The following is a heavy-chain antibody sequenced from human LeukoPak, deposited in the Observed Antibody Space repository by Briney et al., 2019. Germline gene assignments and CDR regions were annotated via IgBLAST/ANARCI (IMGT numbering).Heavy chain of an antibody. D-gene: IGHD6-6*01. CDR1: GFTFSSYG. CDR3: AKISSSQYEYYFDY. Sequence: PGGSLRLSCAASGFTFSSYGMHWVRQAPGKGLEWVAFIRYDGSNKYYADSVKGRFTISRDNSKNTLYLQMNSLRAEDTAVYYCAKISSSQYEYYFDYWGQGTLVTVSS. J-gene: IGHJ4*02. CDR2: IRYDGSNK. V-gene: IGHV3-30*02.